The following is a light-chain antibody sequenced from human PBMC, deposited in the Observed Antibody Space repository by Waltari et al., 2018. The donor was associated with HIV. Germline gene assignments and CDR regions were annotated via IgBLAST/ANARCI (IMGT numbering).Light chain of an antibody. Sequence: QSALTQPPSVSGSPGQSVVISCSGRKNVIGCYGYVSCYKQFPGNTPKLLLFDVFKRPSALSPRFSASKSGTTPSLNISSLHIDDDADYFCSSYSSTSTLYVFGTGTRVTVL. CDR1: KNVIGCYGY. CDR2: DVF. J-gene: IGLJ1*01. CDR3: SSYSSTSTLYV. V-gene: IGLV2-14*03.